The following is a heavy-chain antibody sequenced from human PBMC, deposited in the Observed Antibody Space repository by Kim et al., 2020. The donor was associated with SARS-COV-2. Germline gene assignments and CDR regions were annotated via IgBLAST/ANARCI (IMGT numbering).Heavy chain of an antibody. Sequence: GGSLRLSCTASGFTFGDYAMSWVRQAPGKGLEWVGFIRSKAYGGTTEYAASVKGRFTISRDDSKSIAYLQMNSLKTEDTAVYYCTRSRIMMTFGGVIAPDGDSFEIWGQGTMVTVSS. CDR2: IRSKAYGGTT. CDR1: GFTFGDYA. D-gene: IGHD3-16*02. J-gene: IGHJ3*02. V-gene: IGHV3-49*04. CDR3: TRSRIMMTFGGVIAPDGDSFEI.